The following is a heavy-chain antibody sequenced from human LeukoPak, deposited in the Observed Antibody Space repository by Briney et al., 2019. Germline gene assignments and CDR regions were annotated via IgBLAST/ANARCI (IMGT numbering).Heavy chain of an antibody. CDR2: INPNSGGT. D-gene: IGHD3-22*01. V-gene: IGHV1-2*02. CDR1: GYTFTGYY. Sequence: GASVKVSCKASGYTFTGYYMHWVRQAPGQGLEWMGWINPNSGGTNYARKFQGRVTMTRDTSISTAYMELSRLRSEDTAVYYCARGKNYDSSGFDYWGQGTLVTVSS. CDR3: ARGKNYDSSGFDY. J-gene: IGHJ4*02.